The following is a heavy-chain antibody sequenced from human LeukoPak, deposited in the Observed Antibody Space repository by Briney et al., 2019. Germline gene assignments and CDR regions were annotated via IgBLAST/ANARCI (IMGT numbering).Heavy chain of an antibody. D-gene: IGHD3-22*01. Sequence: SETLSLTCAVSGGSISSSNWWSWVRQPPGKGLEWIGEIYHSGSTNYNPSLKSRVTMSVDTSKNQFSLKLGSVTAADTAVYYCARGSYYYDSSGRLFDYWGQGTLVTVSS. V-gene: IGHV4-4*02. CDR1: GGSISSSNW. CDR3: ARGSYYYDSSGRLFDY. J-gene: IGHJ4*02. CDR2: IYHSGST.